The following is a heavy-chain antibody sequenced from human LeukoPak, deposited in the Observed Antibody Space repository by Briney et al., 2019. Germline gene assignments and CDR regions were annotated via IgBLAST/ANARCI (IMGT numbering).Heavy chain of an antibody. D-gene: IGHD4-23*01. Sequence: PGGSLRLSCAASGFTFSSYAMSWVRQAPGKGLEWVSAISGSGGGTYYADSVKGRFTISRDNSKNTLYLQMNSLRAEDTAVYYCAKDRFGYGGNSDYWGQGTLVTVSS. J-gene: IGHJ4*02. CDR2: ISGSGGGT. V-gene: IGHV3-23*01. CDR3: AKDRFGYGGNSDY. CDR1: GFTFSSYA.